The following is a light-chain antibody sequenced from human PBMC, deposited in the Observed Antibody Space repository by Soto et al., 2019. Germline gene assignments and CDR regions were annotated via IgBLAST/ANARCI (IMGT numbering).Light chain of an antibody. CDR3: KHYNSYSEA. V-gene: IGKV1-5*03. J-gene: IGKJ1*01. CDR2: KAS. CDR1: QTISSW. Sequence: DIQMTQSPSTLSGSVGDRVTITCRASQTISSWLAWYQQKPGKAPKLLIYKASTLKSGVASRFSGSGSGTEFTLTISSRQADEFATYYCKHYNSYSEAFGQGPKVELK.